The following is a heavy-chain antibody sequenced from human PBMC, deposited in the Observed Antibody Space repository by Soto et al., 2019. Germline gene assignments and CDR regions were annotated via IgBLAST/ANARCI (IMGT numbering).Heavy chain of an antibody. V-gene: IGHV3-30*03. CDR2: ISDDGSDK. D-gene: IGHD3-10*01. Sequence: SLRLSCAAAGFTFSTYGMHWVRQAPGKGLEWVAFISDDGSDKYYADSVKGRFTISRDKSKNTLDLQMNSLTVEDTAVYYCGRVLFGCVDPMDYWGQGTLVTVSS. CDR1: GFTFSTYG. J-gene: IGHJ4*02. CDR3: GRVLFGCVDPMDY.